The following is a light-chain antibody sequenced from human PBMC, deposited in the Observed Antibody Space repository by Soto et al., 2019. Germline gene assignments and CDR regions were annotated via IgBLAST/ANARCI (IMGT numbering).Light chain of an antibody. Sequence: DIQMTQSPPSLSASVGDRVTINCRASQKFTSYVNWYQQKDGKAPKLLISDGSTLQTGVPPRFSGTGSGTDFSLTVNGLQPEDFATYYCQQSYGTPPTFGQGTTVEVK. CDR3: QQSYGTPPT. V-gene: IGKV1-39*01. CDR2: DGS. J-gene: IGKJ1*01. CDR1: QKFTSY.